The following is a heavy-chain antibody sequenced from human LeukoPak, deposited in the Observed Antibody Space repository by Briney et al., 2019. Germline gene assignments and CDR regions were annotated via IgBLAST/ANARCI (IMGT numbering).Heavy chain of an antibody. CDR1: GGSISSDGYY. V-gene: IGHV4-31*11. Sequence: SETLSLTCAVSGGSISSDGYYWSWIRQHPGKGLEWIGYIYYSGSTYYNPSLKSRVTISVDTSKNQFSLKLSSVTAADTAVYYCARGHYYDSSGYFDYWGQGTLVTVSS. CDR2: IYYSGST. D-gene: IGHD3-22*01. CDR3: ARGHYYDSSGYFDY. J-gene: IGHJ4*02.